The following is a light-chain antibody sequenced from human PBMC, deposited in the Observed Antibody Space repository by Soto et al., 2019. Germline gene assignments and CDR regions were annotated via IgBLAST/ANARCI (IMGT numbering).Light chain of an antibody. CDR1: QSLVHSNGYNY. V-gene: IGKV2-28*01. CDR3: MQTLQSRT. J-gene: IGKJ1*01. CDR2: MGS. Sequence: DIVMTQSPLSLPVTPGEPASISCRSSQSLVHSNGYNYLDWYLQKPGQSPQVLIYMGSNRASGVPDRFSGSGSGTDFTLKISRVEAEDVGVDYCMQTLQSRTFGQGTKVEI.